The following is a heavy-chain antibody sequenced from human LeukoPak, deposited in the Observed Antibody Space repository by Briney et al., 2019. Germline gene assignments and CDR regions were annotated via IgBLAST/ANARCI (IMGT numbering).Heavy chain of an antibody. J-gene: IGHJ6*03. D-gene: IGHD3-9*01. V-gene: IGHV3-23*01. CDR3: AKDGGEYYDILTGYYPRLYYMDV. CDR2: ISGSGGST. CDR1: RFTFSTYG. Sequence: GGSLRLSCAASRFTFSTYGMSWVRQAPGKGLEWVSAISGSGGSTYYADSVKGRFTISRDNSKNTLYLQMNSLRAEDTAVYYCAKDGGEYYDILTGYYPRLYYMDVWGKGTTVTISS.